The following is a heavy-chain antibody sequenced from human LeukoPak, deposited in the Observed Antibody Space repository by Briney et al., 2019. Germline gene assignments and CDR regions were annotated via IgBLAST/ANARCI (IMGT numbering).Heavy chain of an antibody. J-gene: IGHJ4*02. V-gene: IGHV3-23*01. CDR1: GFTFSSYA. CDR3: AKSSVSRPDY. CDR2: ISGSGGST. D-gene: IGHD2-8*01. Sequence: GGSLRLSCAASGFTFSSYAMSWVRQAPGKGLEGVSAISGSGGSTYYADSVKGRFTISRDNSQNTLYLQMNSLRAEDTAVYYCAKSSVSRPDYWGQGTLVTVSS.